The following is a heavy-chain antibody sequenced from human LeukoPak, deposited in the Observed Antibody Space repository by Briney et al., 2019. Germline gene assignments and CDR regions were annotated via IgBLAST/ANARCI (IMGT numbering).Heavy chain of an antibody. J-gene: IGHJ6*03. V-gene: IGHV4-59*11. D-gene: IGHD5-12*01. CDR3: ARDHEGSGYESGSGYYYYYYMDV. Sequence: SETLSLTCTVSGGSISSHYWSWIRQPPGKGLEWIGYIYYSGSTNYSPSLKSRVTISVDTSKNQFSLKLSSVTAADTAVYYCARDHEGSGYESGSGYYYYYYMDVWGKGTTVTVSS. CDR2: IYYSGST. CDR1: GGSISSHY.